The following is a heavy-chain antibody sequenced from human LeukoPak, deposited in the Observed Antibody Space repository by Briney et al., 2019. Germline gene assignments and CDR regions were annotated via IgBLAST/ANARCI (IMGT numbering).Heavy chain of an antibody. CDR3: VRGNDYGGPHY. Sequence: PGRSLRLSCAASGFTFSSYWMHWVRQAPGKGLVWVSRINSDGSSTSYADSVKGRFTISRDNAKNTLFLQMNSLRAEDAAVYYCVRGNDYGGPHYWGQGTLVTVSS. CDR2: INSDGSST. D-gene: IGHD4-23*01. V-gene: IGHV3-74*01. J-gene: IGHJ4*02. CDR1: GFTFSSYW.